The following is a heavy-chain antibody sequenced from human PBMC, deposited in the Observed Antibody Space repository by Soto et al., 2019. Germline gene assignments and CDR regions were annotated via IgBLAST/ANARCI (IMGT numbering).Heavy chain of an antibody. D-gene: IGHD2-15*01. CDR3: TRSPRAQMIVLEAATRFDY. Sequence: QVQLVQSGAEVKRPGASLKVSCKASGYTFTPYGFNWVRQAPGQGLEWMGCISPYNGDTNYAQNFQGRVTLTTDTSTSTAYMELRTLTSDDTAVYYCTRSPRAQMIVLEAATRFDYWGQGTLVTVSS. V-gene: IGHV1-18*04. CDR2: ISPYNGDT. J-gene: IGHJ4*02. CDR1: GYTFTPYG.